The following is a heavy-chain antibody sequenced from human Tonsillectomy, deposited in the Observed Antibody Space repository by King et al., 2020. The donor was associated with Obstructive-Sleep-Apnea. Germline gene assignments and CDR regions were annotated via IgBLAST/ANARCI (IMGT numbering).Heavy chain of an antibody. CDR3: ARVTRDNWFDP. Sequence: QLQESGPGLVKPSDTLSLTCAVSGYSITTNNCWGCIRQPPGKGLECIGYIYYSGSTYYNPSHKSRVTMSVDTSKNQFSLNLSSVTSVDTAVYYCARVTRDNWFDPWGQGTLVTVPS. CDR2: IYYSGST. V-gene: IGHV4-28*01. D-gene: IGHD4-11*01. CDR1: GYSITTNNC. J-gene: IGHJ5*02.